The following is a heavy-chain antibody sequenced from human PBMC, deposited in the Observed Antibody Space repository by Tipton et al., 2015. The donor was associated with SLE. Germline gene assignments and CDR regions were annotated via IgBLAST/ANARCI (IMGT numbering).Heavy chain of an antibody. CDR3: ARVYANWNFRSSDAFDI. J-gene: IGHJ3*02. V-gene: IGHV4-38-2*02. Sequence: TLSLTCTVSGYSISSGFYWAWIRQPPGRGLEWIGSIYRSGSTFYNPSLKSRLTISVDTSKNQFSLKLSSVTATDTAVYYCARVYANWNFRSSDAFDIRGQGAMVTVSS. CDR2: IYRSGST. D-gene: IGHD1-1*01. CDR1: GYSISSGFY.